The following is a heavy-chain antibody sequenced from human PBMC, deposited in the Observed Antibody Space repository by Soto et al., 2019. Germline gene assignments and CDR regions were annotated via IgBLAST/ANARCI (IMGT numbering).Heavy chain of an antibody. Sequence: QVQLQESGPGLVKPSQTLSLTCTVSGGSISSGGYYWSWIRQHPGKGLEWIGYIYYSGSTYYNPSPKSRVTMPVDTSKNQFSLKLSSVTAADTAVYYCAIIAVAGTVDPWGQGTLVTVSS. CDR3: AIIAVAGTVDP. J-gene: IGHJ5*02. CDR2: IYYSGST. CDR1: GGSISSGGYY. D-gene: IGHD6-19*01. V-gene: IGHV4-31*03.